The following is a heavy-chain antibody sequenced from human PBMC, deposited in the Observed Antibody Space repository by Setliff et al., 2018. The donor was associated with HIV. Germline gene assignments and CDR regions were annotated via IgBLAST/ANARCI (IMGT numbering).Heavy chain of an antibody. CDR2: IEYDESNK. Sequence: PGGSLRLSCVASGFTFSISGMHWVRQAPGKGLEWVTYIEYDESNKRYADNVKGRFTISRDNSKNTLYLQMTNMDPVDTATYYCARGTFFGVVIGNYYMDVWGKGTTVTVSS. CDR3: ARGTFFGVVIGNYYMDV. J-gene: IGHJ6*03. CDR1: GFTFSISG. V-gene: IGHV3-30*02. D-gene: IGHD3-3*01.